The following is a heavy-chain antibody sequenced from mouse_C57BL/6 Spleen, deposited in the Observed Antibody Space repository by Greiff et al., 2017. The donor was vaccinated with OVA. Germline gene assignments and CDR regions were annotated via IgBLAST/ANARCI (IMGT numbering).Heavy chain of an antibody. CDR2: IDPSDSYT. D-gene: IGHD1-1*01. V-gene: IGHV1-69*01. J-gene: IGHJ2*01. Sequence: VQLQQSGAELVMPGASVKLSCKASGYTFTSYWMHWVKQRPGQGLEWIGEIDPSDSYTNYNQKFKGKSTLTVDKSSSTAYMQLSSLTSEDSAVDYCARPGSSYEGGYWGQGTTLTVSS. CDR1: GYTFTSYW. CDR3: ARPGSSYEGGY.